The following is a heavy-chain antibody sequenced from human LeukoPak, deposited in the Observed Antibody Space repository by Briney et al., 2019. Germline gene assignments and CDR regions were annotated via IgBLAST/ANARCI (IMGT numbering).Heavy chain of an antibody. V-gene: IGHV4-59*01. CDR1: GGSISSYY. Sequence: TSETLSLTCTDSGGSISSYYWSWIRQPPGKGLGWIGHIYYSGSTNYNPSLKSRVTISIDTSKNQFSLRLSSVTAADTAVYYCARGAAGYSYGWGQGTLVTVSS. CDR2: IYYSGST. CDR3: ARGAAGYSYG. J-gene: IGHJ4*02. D-gene: IGHD5-18*01.